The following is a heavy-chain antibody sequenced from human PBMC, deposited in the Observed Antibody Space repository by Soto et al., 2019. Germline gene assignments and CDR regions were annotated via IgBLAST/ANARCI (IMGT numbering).Heavy chain of an antibody. Sequence: GASVKVSCKASGYTFTSYDINWVRQATGQGLEWMGWMNPNSGNTGYAQKFQGRVTMTRNTSISTAYMELSSLRSEDTAVYYCARGPRRDYYYYYYYMDVWGKGTTVTVSS. J-gene: IGHJ6*03. CDR2: MNPNSGNT. V-gene: IGHV1-8*01. CDR3: ARGPRRDYYYYYYYMDV. CDR1: GYTFTSYD. D-gene: IGHD1-26*01.